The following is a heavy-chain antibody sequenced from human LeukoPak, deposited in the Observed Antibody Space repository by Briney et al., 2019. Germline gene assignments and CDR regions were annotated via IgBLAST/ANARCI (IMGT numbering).Heavy chain of an antibody. CDR1: GFTFSSYA. Sequence: PGGSLRLSCAASGFTFSSYAMSWVRQAPGKGLEWVSAISGSGGSTYYADSVKGRFTISRDNSKNTLYLQMNSLRAEDTAVYYCAKVTMGYYGSGSLDYWGQGTLVTVSS. CDR3: AKVTMGYYGSGSLDY. D-gene: IGHD3-10*01. J-gene: IGHJ4*02. CDR2: ISGSGGST. V-gene: IGHV3-23*01.